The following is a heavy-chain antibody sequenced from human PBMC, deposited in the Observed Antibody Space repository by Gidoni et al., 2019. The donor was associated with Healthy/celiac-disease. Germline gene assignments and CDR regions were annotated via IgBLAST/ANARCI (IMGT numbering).Heavy chain of an antibody. J-gene: IGHJ3*02. CDR2: IYTSGST. Sequence: QVQLQESGPGLVKPSETLSLTCTVSGGSISSYYWSWIRQPAGKGLEWIGRIYTSGSTNYNPSLKSRVTMSVDTPKNQFSLKLSSVTAADTAVYYCARAYRIGDILTGYWTDAFDIWGQGTMVTVSS. CDR1: GGSISSYY. CDR3: ARAYRIGDILTGYWTDAFDI. D-gene: IGHD3-9*01. V-gene: IGHV4-4*07.